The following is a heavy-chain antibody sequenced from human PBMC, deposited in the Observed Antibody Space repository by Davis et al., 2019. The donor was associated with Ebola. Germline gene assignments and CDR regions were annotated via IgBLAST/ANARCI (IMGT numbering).Heavy chain of an antibody. CDR3: TVGGIGGMGDY. Sequence: ASVKVSCKASGYTFTGYTLHWVRQAPGQGLERVGRINPNSADTNYAQKFQGRVTMTEDTSTNTAYMELSSLRSEDTAVYYCTVGGIGGMGDYWGQGTLVTVSS. D-gene: IGHD1-26*01. J-gene: IGHJ4*02. CDR1: GYTFTGYT. CDR2: INPNSADT. V-gene: IGHV1-2*06.